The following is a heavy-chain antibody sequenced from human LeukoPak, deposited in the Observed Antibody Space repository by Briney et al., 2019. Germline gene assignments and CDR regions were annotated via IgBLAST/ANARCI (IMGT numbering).Heavy chain of an antibody. CDR2: IYYSGST. CDR3: ARVSFHSGGPGP. CDR1: GGFVSSAGYF. Sequence: SETLSLTCTVSGGFVSSAGYFWTWIRQHPGKGLEWIGYIYYSGSTYYTPSLKSRVIISADTSTNQFSLNLSSVTAADTAVYYCARVSFHSGGPGPWGQGTLVTVSS. V-gene: IGHV4-31*03. D-gene: IGHD2-15*01. J-gene: IGHJ5*02.